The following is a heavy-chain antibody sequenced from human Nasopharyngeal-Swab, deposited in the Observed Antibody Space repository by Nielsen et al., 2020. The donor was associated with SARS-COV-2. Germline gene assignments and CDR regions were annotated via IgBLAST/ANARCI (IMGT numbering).Heavy chain of an antibody. Sequence: ASVKVSCKASGYTFTDYYLHWVRQAPGQGLEWMGWINPNSGDTKYAQNFQGRVTITRDTSISTAYMDLSRLRSDDTATYYCARVPGHPSFWGQGTLVTVSS. V-gene: IGHV1-2*02. CDR2: INPNSGDT. J-gene: IGHJ4*02. CDR1: GYTFTDYY. CDR3: ARVPGHPSF.